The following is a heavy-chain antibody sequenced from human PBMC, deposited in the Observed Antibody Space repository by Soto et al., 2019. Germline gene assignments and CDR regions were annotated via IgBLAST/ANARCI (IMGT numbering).Heavy chain of an antibody. CDR2: IYYSRST. J-gene: IGHJ5*02. D-gene: IGHD3-22*01. V-gene: IGHV4-59*01. CDR3: AREGPLGYYDSSGYYENNWFDP. Sequence: PSETLSLTCTVSGGSISSYYWSWIRQPPGKGLEWIGYIYYSRSTNYNPSLKSRVTISVDTSKNQFSLKLSSVTAADTAVYYCAREGPLGYYDSSGYYENNWFDPWGQGTLVTVSS. CDR1: GGSISSYY.